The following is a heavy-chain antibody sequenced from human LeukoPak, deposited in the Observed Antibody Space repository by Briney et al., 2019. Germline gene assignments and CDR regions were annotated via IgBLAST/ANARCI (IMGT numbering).Heavy chain of an antibody. V-gene: IGHV4-59*12. CDR1: GGSISSYY. J-gene: IGHJ6*03. D-gene: IGHD2-15*01. CDR3: ARGYCSGGSCYSYYYYNYMDV. Sequence: PSETLSLTCTVSGGSISSYYWSWIRQPPGKGLEWIGYMYYSGSTNYNPSRKSRGTISVDTSKNQFSLKLSSVTAADTAVYYCARGYCSGGSCYSYYYYNYMDVWGKGTTVTVSS. CDR2: MYYSGST.